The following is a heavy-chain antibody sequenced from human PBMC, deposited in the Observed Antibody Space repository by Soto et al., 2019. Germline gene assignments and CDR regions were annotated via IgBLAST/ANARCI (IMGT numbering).Heavy chain of an antibody. J-gene: IGHJ5*02. CDR1: GGTFSSYA. D-gene: IGHD3-3*01. CDR2: IIPIFGTA. Sequence: SVKVSCNASGGTFSSYAISWVRQAPGQVLEWMGGIIPIFGTANYAQKFQGRVTITADESTSTAYMELSSLRSEDTAVYYCARDIISREFWSGYFWFDPWGQGTQVTVSS. CDR3: ARDIISREFWSGYFWFDP. V-gene: IGHV1-69*13.